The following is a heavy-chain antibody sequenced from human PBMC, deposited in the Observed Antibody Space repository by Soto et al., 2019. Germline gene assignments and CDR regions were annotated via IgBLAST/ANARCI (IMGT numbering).Heavy chain of an antibody. D-gene: IGHD3-3*01. J-gene: IGHJ6*02. CDR1: GGSFSGYY. V-gene: IGHV4-34*01. CDR3: ARGYQQYYDFWSGYAAMGNYGMDV. Sequence: PSETLSLTCAVYGGSFSGYYWSWIRQPPGKGLEWIGEINHSGSTNYNPSLKSRVTISVDTSKNQFSLKLSSVTAADTAVYYCARGYQQYYDFWSGYAAMGNYGMDVWGQGTTVTVSS. CDR2: INHSGST.